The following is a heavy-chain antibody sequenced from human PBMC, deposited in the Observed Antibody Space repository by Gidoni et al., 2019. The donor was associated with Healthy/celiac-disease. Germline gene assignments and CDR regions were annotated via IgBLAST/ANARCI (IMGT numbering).Heavy chain of an antibody. CDR2: ISWNSGSI. CDR1: GFTFDAYA. V-gene: IGHV3-9*01. CDR3: AKFIGGGSGYYYWVDI. Sequence: EVQLVESGGALVQPGRSLRLSCAASGFTFDAYAMHWVRQAPGKGLEWVSGISWNSGSIGYADSVKGRFTISRDNAKNSLYLQMNSLRAEDTALYYCAKFIGGGSGYYYWVDIWGQGTMVTVSS. D-gene: IGHD3-22*01. J-gene: IGHJ3*02.